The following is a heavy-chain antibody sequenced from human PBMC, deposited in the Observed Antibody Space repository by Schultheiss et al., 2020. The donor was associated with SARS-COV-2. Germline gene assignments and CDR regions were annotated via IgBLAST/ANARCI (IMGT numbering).Heavy chain of an antibody. D-gene: IGHD2-15*01. V-gene: IGHV4-30-4*07. CDR2: IYYSGST. J-gene: IGHJ5*02. Sequence: SETLSLTCAVSGGSISSGGYSWSWIRQPPGKGLEWIGYIYYSGSTYYNPSLKSRVTISVDTSKNQFSLKLSSVTAADTAVYYCARGCSRYCSGGSCYPGLNWFDPWGQGTLVTVSS. CDR3: ARGCSRYCSGGSCYPGLNWFDP. CDR1: GGSISSGGYS.